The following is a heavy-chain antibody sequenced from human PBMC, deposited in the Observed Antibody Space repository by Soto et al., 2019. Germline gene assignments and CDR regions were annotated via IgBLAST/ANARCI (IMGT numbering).Heavy chain of an antibody. CDR1: GGSISSGGYY. CDR2: IYYSGNT. V-gene: IGHV4-31*03. CDR3: GRVVFP. Sequence: QVQLQESGPGLVKPSQTLSLTCTVSGGSISSGGYYWSWIRQHPGKGLEWIGYIYYSGNTYYNPSLKRRFTISVDTSKNQFSLKLPSGTAGARAVFSCGRVVFPGGRGTLVTVSS. J-gene: IGHJ5*02. D-gene: IGHD3-10*01.